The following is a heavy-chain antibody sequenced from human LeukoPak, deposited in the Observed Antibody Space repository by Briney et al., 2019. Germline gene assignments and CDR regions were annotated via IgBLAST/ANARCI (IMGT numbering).Heavy chain of an antibody. CDR3: ARGLTTVTTLLGY. J-gene: IGHJ4*02. V-gene: IGHV1-2*02. CDR2: INPNSGGT. CDR1: GGTFSSYA. D-gene: IGHD4-11*01. Sequence: ASVKVSCKASGGTFSSYAISWVRQAPGQGLEWMGWINPNSGGTNYAQKFQGRVTMTRDTSISTAYMELSRLRSDDTAVYYCARGLTTVTTLLGYWGQGTLVTVSS.